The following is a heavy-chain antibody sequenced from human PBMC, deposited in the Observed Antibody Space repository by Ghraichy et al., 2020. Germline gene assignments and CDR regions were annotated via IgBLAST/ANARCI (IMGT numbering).Heavy chain of an antibody. CDR1: GFTFSSHA. D-gene: IGHD6-13*01. V-gene: IGHV3-23*01. Sequence: GGSLRLSCVASGFTFSSHAMSWVRQAPGKGLEWVSSITVSGSSKNYADSVKGRFTISRDDAKNTLYLQMNSLRAEDTAVYFCAKASGSCFDYWGRGKMVAVSS. CDR3: AKASGSCFDY. CDR2: ITVSGSSK. J-gene: IGHJ4*02.